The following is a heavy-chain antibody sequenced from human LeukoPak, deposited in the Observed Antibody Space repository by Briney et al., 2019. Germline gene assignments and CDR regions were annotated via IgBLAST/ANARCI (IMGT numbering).Heavy chain of an antibody. Sequence: KPSQTLSLTCTVSGYSISSGYYWSWIRQPAGKGLEWIGHIYTGGGTNYNPSLKSRVTMSVDTSKNQFSLKLSSVTAADTAVYYCARSLGRDAGLDSNWFDPWGQGTLVTVSS. CDR3: ARSLGRDAGLDSNWFDP. V-gene: IGHV4-61*09. CDR2: IYTGGGT. D-gene: IGHD3-16*01. CDR1: GYSISSGYY. J-gene: IGHJ5*02.